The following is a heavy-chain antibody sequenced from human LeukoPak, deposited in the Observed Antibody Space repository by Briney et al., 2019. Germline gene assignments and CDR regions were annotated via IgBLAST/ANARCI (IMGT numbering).Heavy chain of an antibody. J-gene: IGHJ3*02. CDR2: IRGSGGRT. V-gene: IGHV3-23*01. Sequence: GGSLRLSCAASGFTFSNYPMSWVRQAPGKGLEWVSVIRGSGGRTYYADSVKGRFTISRDNSKNTLYLQMNSLRAEDTAIYFCAKDISDGAFDIWGQGTMVTVSS. CDR3: AKDISDGAFDI. CDR1: GFTFSNYP. D-gene: IGHD2-21*01.